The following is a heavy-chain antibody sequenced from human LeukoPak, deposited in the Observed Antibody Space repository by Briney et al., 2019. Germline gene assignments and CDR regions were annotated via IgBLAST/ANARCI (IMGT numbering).Heavy chain of an antibody. J-gene: IGHJ4*02. CDR2: IYGSGST. D-gene: IGHD5-18*01. V-gene: IGHV4-4*07. CDR1: GGSISIYY. CDR3: ARAGGYNYGLDY. Sequence: SETLSLTCTASGGSISIYYWSWIRQPAAKGLEWIGRIYGSGSTNYNPSLKSRVNMSVDPSKHQFSMKLSSVTAADTAVYYCARAGGYNYGLDYWGQGILVTVSS.